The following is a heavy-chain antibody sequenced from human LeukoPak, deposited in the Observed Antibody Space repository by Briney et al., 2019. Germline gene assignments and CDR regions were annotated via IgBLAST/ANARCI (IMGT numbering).Heavy chain of an antibody. J-gene: IGHJ6*03. CDR1: GFTFSNAW. CDR3: TTIGPYSGSYYIYYYYMDV. CDR2: IKSKTDGGTT. V-gene: IGHV3-15*01. D-gene: IGHD1-26*01. Sequence: GGSLRLSCAASGFTFSNAWMSWVRQAPGRGLEWVGRIKSKTDGGTTDYAAPVKGRFTISRDDSKDTLYLQMNSLKTEDTAVYYCTTIGPYSGSYYIYYYYMDVWGKGTTVTISS.